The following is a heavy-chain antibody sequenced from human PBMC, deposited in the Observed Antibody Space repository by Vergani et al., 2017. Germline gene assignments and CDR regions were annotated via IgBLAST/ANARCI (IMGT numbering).Heavy chain of an antibody. CDR1: GYTFTGSY. Sequence: QVQLVQSGAEVQKPGASVKVSCKASGYTFTGSYMHWVRQAPGKGLEWMGWINPLRGGTNYAQRFQGRVTMTRDTSIGAAYMELSSLGVDDTAVYYCARESGRRTFDYWGPGTLVTVSS. J-gene: IGHJ4*02. CDR2: INPLRGGT. CDR3: ARESGRRTFDY. V-gene: IGHV1-2*02.